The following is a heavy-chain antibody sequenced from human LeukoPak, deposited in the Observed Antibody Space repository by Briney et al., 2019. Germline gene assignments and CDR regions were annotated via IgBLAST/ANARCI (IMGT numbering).Heavy chain of an antibody. D-gene: IGHD2-15*01. CDR2: IYHSGST. CDR3: ARDGGYCSGGSCFYFDY. J-gene: IGHJ4*02. CDR1: GGSISSSNW. V-gene: IGHV4-4*02. Sequence: SETLSLTCAVSGGSISSSNWWSWVRQPPGKGLEWIGEIYHSGSTNYNPSLKSRVTISVDKSKNQFSLKLSSVTAADTAVYYYARDGGYCSGGSCFYFDYWGQGTLVTVSS.